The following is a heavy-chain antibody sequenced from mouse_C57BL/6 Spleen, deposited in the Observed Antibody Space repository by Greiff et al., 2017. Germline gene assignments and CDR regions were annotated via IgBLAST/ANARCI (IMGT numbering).Heavy chain of an antibody. CDR1: GYAFSSSW. J-gene: IGHJ2*01. Sequence: QVRLQQSGPELVKPGASVKISCKASGYAFSSSWMNWVKQRPGKGLEWIGRIYPGDGDTNYNGKFKGKATLTADKSSSTAYMQLSSLTSEDSAVYFCARSTMVSGFFDYWGQGTTLTVSS. CDR3: ARSTMVSGFFDY. CDR2: IYPGDGDT. V-gene: IGHV1-82*01. D-gene: IGHD2-2*01.